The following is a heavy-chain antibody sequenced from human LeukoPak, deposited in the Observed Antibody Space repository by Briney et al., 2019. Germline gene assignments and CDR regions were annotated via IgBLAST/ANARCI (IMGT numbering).Heavy chain of an antibody. CDR2: ISGSGGST. V-gene: IGHV3-23*01. CDR3: AKCGLGTAHQRWFDP. D-gene: IGHD1-14*01. J-gene: IGHJ5*02. CDR1: GFTFSCNA. Sequence: GGSLRLSCAASGFTFSCNAMTWVRQAPGKGLEWVSAISGSGGSTYYADFVKGRFTISRDNSKNTLYLQMNSLRAEDTAVYYCAKCGLGTAHQRWFDPWGQGTLVTVSS.